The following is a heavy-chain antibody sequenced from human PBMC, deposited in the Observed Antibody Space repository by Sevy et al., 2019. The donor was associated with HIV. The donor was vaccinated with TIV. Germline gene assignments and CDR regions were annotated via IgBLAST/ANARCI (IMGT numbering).Heavy chain of an antibody. J-gene: IGHJ5*02. V-gene: IGHV1-69*13. D-gene: IGHD3-16*01. CDR3: MRVVSARESYEYVGLPDSGA. CDR2: IIPRFGTG. Sequence: ASVKVSCKASGGTFSNYDINWVRQAPGQGLEWMGRIIPRFGTGNYAQKFQGRVTTTADGSTITADIELSGLRPEDTGVYYGMRVVSARESYEYVGLPDSGAWGQGTLVTVSS. CDR1: GGTFSNYD.